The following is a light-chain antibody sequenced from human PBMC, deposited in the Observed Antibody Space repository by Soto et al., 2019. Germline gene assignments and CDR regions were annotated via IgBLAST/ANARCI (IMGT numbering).Light chain of an antibody. J-gene: IGKJ4*01. CDR3: QQYSSSPLT. CDR1: QSVSSN. V-gene: IGKV3-15*01. CDR2: GAS. Sequence: EIVMKQSPATLSVSPGERANLSCRASQSVSSNLAWYQQKPGQAPRLLIYGASTRATDIPARFSGSVSGTEFTITTSRLEPEDFEVYYWQQYSSSPLTFGGGTKVEIK.